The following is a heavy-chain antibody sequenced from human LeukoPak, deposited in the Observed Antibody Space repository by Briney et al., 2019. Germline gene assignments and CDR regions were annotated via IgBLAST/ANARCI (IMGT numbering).Heavy chain of an antibody. V-gene: IGHV3-23*01. CDR1: GFSFSNCA. J-gene: IGHJ4*02. D-gene: IGHD2/OR15-2a*01. Sequence: GGSLRLSCAASGFSFSNCAMNWVRQAPGKGLEWLSGISGSANNTHYADSVRGWFTISRDNSKNTLYLQMSSLRAEVTAVYYCAKDRWRTTTSAFDFWGQGTLVTVSS. CDR3: AKDRWRTTTSAFDF. CDR2: ISGSANNT.